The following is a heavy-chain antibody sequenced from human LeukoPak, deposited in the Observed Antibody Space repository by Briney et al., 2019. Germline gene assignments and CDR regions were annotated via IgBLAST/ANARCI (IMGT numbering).Heavy chain of an antibody. Sequence: PSETLSLTCAVYGGSFSGYYWSWIRQPPGKGGEWIGEINHSGSTNYNPSLKSRVTISVDTSKNQFSLKLSSVTAADTAVYYCARGFRQLLRRGYYFDYWGQGTLVTVSP. J-gene: IGHJ4*02. D-gene: IGHD2-2*01. CDR3: ARGFRQLLRRGYYFDY. CDR2: INHSGST. V-gene: IGHV4-34*01. CDR1: GGSFSGYY.